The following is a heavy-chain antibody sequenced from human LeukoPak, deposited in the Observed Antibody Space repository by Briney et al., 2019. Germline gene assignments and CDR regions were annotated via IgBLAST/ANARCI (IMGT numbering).Heavy chain of an antibody. CDR2: LYSGGGT. V-gene: IGHV3-53*01. CDR1: GFTVRSNY. D-gene: IGHD3-16*01. J-gene: IGHJ4*02. CDR3: ARVPGGAYYFDY. Sequence: GGSLRLSCAASGFTVRSNYMSWVRQARGKALEWVSVLYSGGGTYYADSVQGRFTISRDNSKNTLYLQMNSLRAEDTAVYYCARVPGGAYYFDYWGQGTLVTVSS.